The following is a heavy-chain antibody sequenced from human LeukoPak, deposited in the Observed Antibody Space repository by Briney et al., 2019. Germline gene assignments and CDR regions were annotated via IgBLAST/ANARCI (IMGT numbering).Heavy chain of an antibody. CDR3: RGVGLGELSFAVWYFDY. J-gene: IGHJ4*02. CDR2: ISYDGSNE. D-gene: IGHD3-16*02. Sequence: GGSLRLSCAASGFTFSSYVMHWVRQAPGKGLEWVAIISYDGSNEYYADSVKGRFTISRDNSKNTLYLQMNSLRAEDTAVYYCRGVGLGELSFAVWYFDYWGQGTLVTVSS. V-gene: IGHV3-30*04. CDR1: GFTFSSYV.